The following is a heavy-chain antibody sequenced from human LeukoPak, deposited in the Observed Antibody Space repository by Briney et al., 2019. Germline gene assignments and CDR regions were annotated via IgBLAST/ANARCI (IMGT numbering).Heavy chain of an antibody. Sequence: PGRSLRLSCAASGFTFDNYAMHWVRQAPGKGLEWVSGISWNSGIIGYADSVKGRFTISRDNAKNSLYLQMTSLRAEDTALYYCAKSGGSGYDYAFVGYWGQGTLVTVSS. J-gene: IGHJ4*02. D-gene: IGHD5-12*01. CDR3: AKSGGSGYDYAFVGY. CDR1: GFTFDNYA. CDR2: ISWNSGII. V-gene: IGHV3-9*01.